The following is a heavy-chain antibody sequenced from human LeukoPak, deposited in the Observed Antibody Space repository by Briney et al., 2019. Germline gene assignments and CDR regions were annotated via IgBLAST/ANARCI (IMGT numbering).Heavy chain of an antibody. CDR2: ISGSGGST. J-gene: IGHJ4*02. V-gene: IGHV3-23*01. Sequence: PGGSLRLSCAASGFTFRSYTMSWVRQTPGKGLEWVSTISGSGGSTYIADSVKGRFTISRDNSKNTLYLQMNSLRGEDTAVYYCSKDVVTAAIWGQGTLVTVSS. CDR3: SKDVVTAAI. D-gene: IGHD4-23*01. CDR1: GFTFRSYT.